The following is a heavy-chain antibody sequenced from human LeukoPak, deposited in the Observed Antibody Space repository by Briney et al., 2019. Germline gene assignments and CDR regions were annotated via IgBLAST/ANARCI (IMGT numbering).Heavy chain of an antibody. CDR3: AIGRDAYKTGY. J-gene: IGHJ4*02. D-gene: IGHD5-24*01. CDR1: GDSISTYL. Sequence: SETLSLTCTVSGDSISTYLCSWIRPSPGKGLDWIGYIYYNGSPNYNPSLKSRVTNSLDTSKSQFSLKLSSVTAADTAVYYCAIGRDAYKTGYWGQGALVTVSS. CDR2: IYYNGSP. V-gene: IGHV4-59*01.